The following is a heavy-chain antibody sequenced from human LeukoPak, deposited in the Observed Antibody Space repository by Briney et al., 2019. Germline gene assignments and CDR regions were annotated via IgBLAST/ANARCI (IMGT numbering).Heavy chain of an antibody. J-gene: IGHJ4*02. CDR3: ARSEPYYDFWSGYFPGTLDY. CDR2: INHSGST. D-gene: IGHD3-3*01. CDR1: GGSLSGYY. V-gene: IGHV4-34*01. Sequence: SETLSLTCAVYGGSLSGYYWSWIRQPPGKGLEWIGEINHSGSTNYNPSLKSRVTISVDTSKNQFSLKLSSVTAADTAVYYCARSEPYYDFWSGYFPGTLDYWGQGTLVTVSS.